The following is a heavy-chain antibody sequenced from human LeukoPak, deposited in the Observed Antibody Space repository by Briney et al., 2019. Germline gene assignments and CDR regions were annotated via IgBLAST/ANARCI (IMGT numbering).Heavy chain of an antibody. CDR3: ARVNYGSATKEDY. CDR1: GGSISSGGYY. Sequence: PSETLSLTCTVSGGSISSGGYYWSWIRQHPGKGLEWIGYIYYSVSAYYNPSLKSRVTISVDTSENQFSLKLSSVTAADTAVYYCARVNYGSATKEDYWGQGTLVTVSS. J-gene: IGHJ4*02. CDR2: IYYSVSA. D-gene: IGHD3-10*01. V-gene: IGHV4-31*03.